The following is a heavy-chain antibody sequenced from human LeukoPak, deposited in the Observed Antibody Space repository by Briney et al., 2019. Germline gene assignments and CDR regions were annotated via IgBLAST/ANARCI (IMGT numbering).Heavy chain of an antibody. CDR3: ARVGHYYDSSGYMSY. V-gene: IGHV3-30*04. CDR2: ISYDGSNK. Sequence: GRSLRLSCAASGFTFSSYAMHWVRQAPGKGLEWVAVISYDGSNKYYADSVKGRFTISRDNSKNTLYLQMNSLRAEDTAVYYCARVGHYYDSSGYMSYWGQGTLVTVSS. D-gene: IGHD3-22*01. CDR1: GFTFSSYA. J-gene: IGHJ4*02.